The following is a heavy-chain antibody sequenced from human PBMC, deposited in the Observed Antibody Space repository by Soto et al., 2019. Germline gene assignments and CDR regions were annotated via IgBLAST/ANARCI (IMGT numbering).Heavy chain of an antibody. CDR1: GYSFTSYW. V-gene: IGHV5-51*01. CDR2: IYPGDSDT. J-gene: IGHJ6*03. D-gene: IGHD3-3*01. Sequence: GESLKISCKGSGYSFTSYWIGWVRQMPGKGLEWVGIIYPGDSDTRYSPSFQGQVTISADKSISPAYLQWSSLKASDTAMYYCARHLRLPTDFWSGYYSPYYSYMDVRGKGTTVTVSS. CDR3: ARHLRLPTDFWSGYYSPYYSYMDV.